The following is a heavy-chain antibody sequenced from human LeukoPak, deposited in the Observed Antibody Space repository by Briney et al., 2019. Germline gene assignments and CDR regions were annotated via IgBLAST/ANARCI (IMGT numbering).Heavy chain of an antibody. V-gene: IGHV3-15*01. J-gene: IGHJ4*02. CDR1: GFTFSNAW. D-gene: IGHD2-21*02. CDR3: TTCGGDCYFNY. CDR2: IKSKPAGETT. Sequence: PGGSLRLSCAASGFTFSNAWMNWVRQAPGKGLEWVGRIKSKPAGETTTYAAPVKGRFTISRDDSRNTLYLQMNSVKTEDTAMYYCTTCGGDCYFNYWGQGTLVTVSS.